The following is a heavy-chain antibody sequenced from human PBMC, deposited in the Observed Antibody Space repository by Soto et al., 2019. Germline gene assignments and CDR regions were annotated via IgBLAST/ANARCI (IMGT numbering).Heavy chain of an antibody. Sequence: QVQLVESGGGVVQPGRSLRLSFAASGFTFNSYGMHWVRQAPGKGLEWVARVSFDGTNKYYADSVKGRFTISRDNSKTTLYLQMNTLRAEDTAVYYCAKLTNCGGDCYFDYWGQGTLVTVSS. D-gene: IGHD2-21*02. CDR1: GFTFNSYG. V-gene: IGHV3-30*18. CDR2: VSFDGTNK. CDR3: AKLTNCGGDCYFDY. J-gene: IGHJ4*02.